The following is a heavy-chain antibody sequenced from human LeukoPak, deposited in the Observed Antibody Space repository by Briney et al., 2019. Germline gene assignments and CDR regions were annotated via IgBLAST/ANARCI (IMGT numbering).Heavy chain of an antibody. CDR2: MYPGDSDT. J-gene: IGHJ4*02. D-gene: IGHD4-23*01. Sequence: GESLKISCKGSGYSLTSYWIGWVRQMPGKGLEWMGIMYPGDSDTRYSPSFQGQVTISVDKSISTAYLQWSSLKASDTAMYYCGRHLYGGNSAIDYRGQGTLVTVSS. CDR3: GRHLYGGNSAIDY. CDR1: GYSLTSYW. V-gene: IGHV5-51*01.